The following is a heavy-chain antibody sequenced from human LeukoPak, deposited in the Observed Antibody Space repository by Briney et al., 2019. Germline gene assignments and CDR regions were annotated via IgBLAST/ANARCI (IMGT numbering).Heavy chain of an antibody. CDR2: IYYSGRTGST. CDR1: GGSLNSYY. Sequence: PSETLSLTCTVSGGSLNSYYWTWIRHPPGKGLEWIGCIYYSGRTGSTNYKPSLKSRVTISVDTSKHQCSLKLSSVTAADTAVYYCARGSSSSREAFDIWGQGAMVTVSS. CDR3: ARGSSSSREAFDI. D-gene: IGHD6-13*01. V-gene: IGHV4-59*01. J-gene: IGHJ3*02.